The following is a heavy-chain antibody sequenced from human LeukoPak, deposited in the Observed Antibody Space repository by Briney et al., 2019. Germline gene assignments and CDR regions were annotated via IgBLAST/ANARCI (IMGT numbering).Heavy chain of an antibody. CDR1: EFTFSDYY. V-gene: IGHV3-11*04. CDR2: ISSSGSTI. CDR3: ARAGGLGAFDI. Sequence: PGGSLRLSCAASEFTFSDYYMSWIRQAPGKGLEWVSYISSSGSTIYYADSVKGRFTISRDNSKNTLYLQMNSLGAEDTAVYYCARAGGLGAFDIWGQGTMVTVSS. D-gene: IGHD3-16*01. J-gene: IGHJ3*02.